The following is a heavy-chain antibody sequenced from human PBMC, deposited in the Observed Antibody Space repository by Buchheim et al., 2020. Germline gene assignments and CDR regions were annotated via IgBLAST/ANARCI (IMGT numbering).Heavy chain of an antibody. D-gene: IGHD7-27*01. CDR2: ISVSGVST. CDR3: AKDGEIKVSYMDV. J-gene: IGHJ6*03. CDR1: GFTFSNYA. V-gene: IGHV3-23*01. Sequence: EVQLLESGGGLVQPGGSLRLSCAASGFTFSNYAMSWVRQAPGEGLEWVSRISVSGVSTYYADSVKGRFTILRDNSKKTLYLQMNSLRAEDTAVYYCAKDGEIKVSYMDVWGKGTT.